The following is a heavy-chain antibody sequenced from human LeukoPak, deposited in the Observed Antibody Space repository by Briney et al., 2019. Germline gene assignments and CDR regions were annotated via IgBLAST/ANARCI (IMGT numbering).Heavy chain of an antibody. D-gene: IGHD6-19*01. J-gene: IGHJ4*02. CDR1: GFTFSNYW. CDR2: IKQDGSEN. V-gene: IGHV3-7*01. Sequence: PGGSLRLSCAASGFTFSNYWMSWVRQAPGKGLEWVANIKQDGSENNYVDSVKGRFTISRDNAKNSLYLQMNSLTVEDTAVYYCARAYPNGWYNDYWGQGTLVTVSS. CDR3: ARAYPNGWYNDY.